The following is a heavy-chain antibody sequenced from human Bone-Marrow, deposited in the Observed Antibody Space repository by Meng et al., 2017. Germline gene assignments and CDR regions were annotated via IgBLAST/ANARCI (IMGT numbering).Heavy chain of an antibody. CDR3: ARAKRIYSGYGWWFDP. CDR2: INHSGST. J-gene: IGHJ5*02. CDR1: GGSFSGYY. Sequence: QVPLQQWAAGLLKPSETLSLTCAVYGGSFSGYYWSWIRQPPGKGLEWIGEINHSGSTNYNPSLKSRVTISVDTSKNQFSLKLSSVTAADTAVYYCARAKRIYSGYGWWFDPWGQGTLVTVS. D-gene: IGHD5-12*01. V-gene: IGHV4-34*01.